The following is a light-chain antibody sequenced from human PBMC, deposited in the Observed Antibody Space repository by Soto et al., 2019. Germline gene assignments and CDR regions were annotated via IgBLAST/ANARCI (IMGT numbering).Light chain of an antibody. CDR2: GVG. J-gene: IGLJ1*01. CDR3: SSYAHGSIYV. V-gene: IGLV2-14*01. CDR1: SSDVGANNF. Sequence: QSALTQPASVSGSPGQSITISCTGTSSDVGANNFVSWYQQHPGKAPKLMIYGVGNRPSGVSARFSGSKSGDTASLTISGLQAEDEADYYCSSYAHGSIYVFGTGTKLTVL.